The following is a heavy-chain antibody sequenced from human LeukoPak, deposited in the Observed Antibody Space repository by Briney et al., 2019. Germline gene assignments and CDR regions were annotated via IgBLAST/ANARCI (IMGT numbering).Heavy chain of an antibody. V-gene: IGHV3-7*01. Sequence: GGSLRLSCTASGFPFSNYWMSWVRQAPGKGLEWVANMKEDGGEINYVDSVKGRFTISRDNAKNSLYLQMNGLRAEDTAVYYCGMRGLTFDWGQGTLVTVSS. D-gene: IGHD5-12*01. CDR1: GFPFSNYW. CDR3: GMRGLTFD. CDR2: MKEDGGEI. J-gene: IGHJ4*02.